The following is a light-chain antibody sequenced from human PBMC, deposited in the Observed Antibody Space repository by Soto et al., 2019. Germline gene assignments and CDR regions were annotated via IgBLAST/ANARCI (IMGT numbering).Light chain of an antibody. CDR3: QQLNSYPP. CDR1: QGISSY. CDR2: AAS. V-gene: IGKV1-9*01. J-gene: IGKJ1*01. Sequence: DIQLTQAPSFLSASVGDRVTITCRASQGISSYLAWYQQKPGKAPKLLIYAASTLQSGVPSRFSGSGPGTEFTLTISSLQPEDFATYYCQQLNSYPPFGQGTKVDIK.